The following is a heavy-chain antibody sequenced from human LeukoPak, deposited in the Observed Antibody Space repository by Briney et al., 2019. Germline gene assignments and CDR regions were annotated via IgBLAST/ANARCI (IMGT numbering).Heavy chain of an antibody. CDR2: ITGGGDSA. J-gene: IGHJ4*02. CDR1: GFSFSSHA. V-gene: IGHV3-23*01. CDR3: VSGDTGSGYYY. D-gene: IGHD3-22*01. Sequence: GGSLRLSWGASGFSFSSHAMSWVRQTPERGLEWVSAITGGGDSAYYPDSVKGRFTISRDNSKNTLYLQMNNLGAEDTALYYCVSGDTGSGYYYWGQGTLVTVSS.